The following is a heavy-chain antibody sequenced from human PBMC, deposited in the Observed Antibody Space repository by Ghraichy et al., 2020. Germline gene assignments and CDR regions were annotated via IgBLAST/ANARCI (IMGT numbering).Heavy chain of an antibody. Sequence: SQTLSLTCTVSGGSISSYYWSWIRQPPGKGLEWIGYIYYSGSTNYNPSLKSRVTISVDTSKNQFSLKLSSVTAADTAVYYCARARGYSGCYFDYWGQGTLVTVSS. V-gene: IGHV4-59*01. CDR3: ARARGYSGCYFDY. CDR2: IYYSGST. J-gene: IGHJ4*02. D-gene: IGHD5-12*01. CDR1: GGSISSYY.